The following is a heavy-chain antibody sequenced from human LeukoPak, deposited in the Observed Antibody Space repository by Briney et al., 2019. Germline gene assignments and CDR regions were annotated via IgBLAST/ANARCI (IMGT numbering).Heavy chain of an antibody. D-gene: IGHD1-26*01. CDR1: GYTFTSYY. V-gene: IGHV1-46*01. CDR3: ARDGTTVVGATIPFDY. CDR2: INPNTGST. Sequence: ASVKVSCKASGYTFTSYYLHWVRQAPGQGLEWMGMINPNTGSTTSAQNFQGRITMTRDTSISTAYMDLSSLRSDDTAMYYCARDGTTVVGATIPFDYWGQGTLVTVSS. J-gene: IGHJ4*02.